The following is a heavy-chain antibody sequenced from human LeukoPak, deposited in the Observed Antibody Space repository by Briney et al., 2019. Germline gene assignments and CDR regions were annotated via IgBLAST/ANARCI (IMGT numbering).Heavy chain of an antibody. CDR3: ARDYGGNSNNWFDP. J-gene: IGHJ5*02. Sequence: PSEALSLTCTVSGGSISSYYWSWIRQPAGKGLEWIGRIYTSGSTNYNPSLKSRVTMSVDTSKNQFSLKLSSVTAADTAVYYCARDYGGNSNNWFDPWGQGTLVTVSS. D-gene: IGHD4-23*01. CDR2: IYTSGST. CDR1: GGSISSYY. V-gene: IGHV4-4*07.